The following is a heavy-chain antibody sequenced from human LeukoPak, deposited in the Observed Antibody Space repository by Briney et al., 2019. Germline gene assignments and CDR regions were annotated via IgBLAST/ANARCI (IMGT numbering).Heavy chain of an antibody. J-gene: IGHJ4*02. CDR3: GKTTTGYSSGRYPGWPVDY. CDR1: GFTFNSYA. Sequence: GGSLRLSCAASGFTFNSYAMYWVRQAPGKGLEWVSGIFGSGGSAHYADSVKGRFTISRDNSKNTVYLQMDSLRVEDTAVYYCGKTTTGYSSGRYPGWPVDYWGQGTLVAVSS. V-gene: IGHV3-23*01. CDR2: IFGSGGSA. D-gene: IGHD6-19*01.